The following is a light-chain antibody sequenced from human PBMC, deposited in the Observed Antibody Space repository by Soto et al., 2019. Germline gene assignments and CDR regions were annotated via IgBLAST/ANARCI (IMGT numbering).Light chain of an antibody. Sequence: DIQMTQSPSSLSASVRDRVTITCRASQSISTYLNRYQQKPGKAPKLLIYSASSLQGGAPSRFTGSGSGTDFTLTISSLQPEDFATYYCQQINTNPRTFGQGTKVEIK. J-gene: IGKJ1*01. CDR2: SAS. CDR3: QQINTNPRT. CDR1: QSISTY. V-gene: IGKV1-39*01.